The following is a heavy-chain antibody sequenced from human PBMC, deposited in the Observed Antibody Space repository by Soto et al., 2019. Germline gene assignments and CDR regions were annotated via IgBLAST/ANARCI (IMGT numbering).Heavy chain of an antibody. J-gene: IGHJ4*02. Sequence: QITLKESGPTLVKPTQTLTLTCTFFGFSFTTVGMGVGWIRQPPGKALEWLALIYWDDDKRYSPSLKSTLTTTKNAAKNHVVLTLTNMDPADTAIFYCAHLSSAASGTCDYFDYWGQGTVVTVSS. D-gene: IGHD6-13*01. V-gene: IGHV2-5*02. CDR2: IYWDDDK. CDR1: GFSFTTVGMG. CDR3: AHLSSAASGTCDYFDY.